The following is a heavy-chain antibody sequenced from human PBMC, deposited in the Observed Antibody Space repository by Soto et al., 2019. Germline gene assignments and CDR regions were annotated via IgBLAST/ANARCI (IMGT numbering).Heavy chain of an antibody. D-gene: IGHD2-21*02. CDR2: IKSKTDGGTT. Sequence: GGSLRLSCAASGFTFSNAWMSWVRQAPGKGLEWVGRIKSKTDGGTTDYAAPVKGRFTISRDDSKNTLYLQMNSLKTEDTAVYYCTTDLLYCGGDCHNYWGQGTLVTVSS. CDR3: TTDLLYCGGDCHNY. J-gene: IGHJ4*02. V-gene: IGHV3-15*01. CDR1: GFTFSNAW.